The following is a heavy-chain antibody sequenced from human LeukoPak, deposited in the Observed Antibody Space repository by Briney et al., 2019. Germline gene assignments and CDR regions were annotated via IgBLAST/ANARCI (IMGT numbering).Heavy chain of an antibody. Sequence: ASVKVSCKASGYTFTSYDINWVRQATGQGLEWMGWMNPNSGNTGYAQKFQGRVTMTRNTSISTAYMELSSLRSEDTAVYYCARGQYYGSGSYFGWDYWGQGTLVTVSS. CDR2: MNPNSGNT. V-gene: IGHV1-8*02. CDR1: GYTFTSYD. CDR3: ARGQYYGSGSYFGWDY. J-gene: IGHJ4*02. D-gene: IGHD3-10*01.